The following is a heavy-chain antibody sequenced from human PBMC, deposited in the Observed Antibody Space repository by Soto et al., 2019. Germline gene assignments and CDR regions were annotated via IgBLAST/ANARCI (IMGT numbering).Heavy chain of an antibody. J-gene: IGHJ5*02. CDR1: GFTFSSYS. D-gene: IGHD3-22*01. V-gene: IGHV3-48*02. CDR3: ARDGVSYYYDSSGYYPNWFDP. CDR2: ISSSSSTI. Sequence: SLRLSCAASGFTFSSYSMNWVRQAPGKGLEWVSYISSSSSTIYYADSVKGRFTISRDNAKNSLYLQMNSLRDEDTAVYYCARDGVSYYYDSSGYYPNWFDPWGQGTLVTVSS.